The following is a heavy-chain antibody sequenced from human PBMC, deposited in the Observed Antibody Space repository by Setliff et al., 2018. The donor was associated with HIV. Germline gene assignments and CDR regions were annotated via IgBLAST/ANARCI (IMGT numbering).Heavy chain of an antibody. J-gene: IGHJ6*03. Sequence: PGGSLRLSCAASGFAFSNACMSWVRQAPGKGLEWVGRIKSKTDGGTTDYAAPVKGRFSISRDDSKNTLYLQMNSLKTDDTAVYYCSRVQWVVAAIEDFYYMDVWGKGTTVTVSS. CDR1: GFAFSNAC. CDR3: SRVQWVVAAIEDFYYMDV. D-gene: IGHD2-15*01. V-gene: IGHV3-15*01. CDR2: IKSKTDGGTT.